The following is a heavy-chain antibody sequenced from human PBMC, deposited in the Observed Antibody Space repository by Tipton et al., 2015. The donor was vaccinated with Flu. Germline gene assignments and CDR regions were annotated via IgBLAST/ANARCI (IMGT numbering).Heavy chain of an antibody. V-gene: IGHV4-31*03. Sequence: TLSLTCTVSGGSISSGGYYWSWIRHHPGKGLEWIGYIHHTGGTYYNPSLKSRLMISVDTSKNQFSLKLSSVTAADTAVYYCARLEYGDYVRTFDYWGRGTLVTVSS. CDR2: IHHTGGT. CDR3: ARLEYGDYVRTFDY. CDR1: GGSISSGGYY. J-gene: IGHJ4*02. D-gene: IGHD4-17*01.